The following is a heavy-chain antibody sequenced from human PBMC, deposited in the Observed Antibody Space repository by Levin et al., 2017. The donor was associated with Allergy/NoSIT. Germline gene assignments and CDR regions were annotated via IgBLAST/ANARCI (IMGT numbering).Heavy chain of an antibody. J-gene: IGHJ6*02. CDR2: INPNSGGT. V-gene: IGHV1-2*06. Sequence: VASVKVSCKASGYTFTGYYMHWVRQAPGQGLEWMGRINPNSGGTNYAQKFQGRVTMTRDTSISTAYMELSRLRSDDTAVYYCARLTKIRRTRMDYGGNSLYDDGMDGWGQGTTVTVSS. D-gene: IGHD4-23*01. CDR1: GYTFTGYY. CDR3: ARLTKIRRTRMDYGGNSLYDDGMDG.